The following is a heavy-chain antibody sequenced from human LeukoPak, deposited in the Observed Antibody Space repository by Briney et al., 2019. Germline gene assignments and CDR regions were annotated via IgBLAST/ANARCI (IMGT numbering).Heavy chain of an antibody. CDR3: ARRLGA. Sequence: PGGSLRLSCAASGFTFSDYTMSWIRQAPGKGLEWISAISSSGNIVFYADSKKGRFTISWDNAQSSLYLQMSSLKAEDTAVYYCARRLGAWGQGTLVTVSS. J-gene: IGHJ5*02. D-gene: IGHD7-27*01. V-gene: IGHV3-11*01. CDR1: GFTFSDYT. CDR2: ISSSGNIV.